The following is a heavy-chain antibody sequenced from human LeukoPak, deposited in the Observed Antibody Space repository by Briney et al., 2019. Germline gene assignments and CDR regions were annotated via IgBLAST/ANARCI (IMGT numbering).Heavy chain of an antibody. Sequence: SETLSLTCAVYGGSFGGYYWSWIRQPPGKGLEWIGEINHSGSANYNPSLKRRVTISVDTSKPQFSLKLSSVPAADTAVYYCARIGGGYSGYVGYYYYYYGMDVWGQGTTVTVSS. J-gene: IGHJ6*02. CDR1: GGSFGGYY. D-gene: IGHD5-12*01. V-gene: IGHV4-34*01. CDR3: ARIGGGYSGYVGYYYYYYGMDV. CDR2: INHSGSA.